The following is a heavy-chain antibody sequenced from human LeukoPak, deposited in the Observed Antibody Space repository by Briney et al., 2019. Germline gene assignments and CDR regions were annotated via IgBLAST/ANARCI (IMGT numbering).Heavy chain of an antibody. V-gene: IGHV3-21*01. Sequence: GGSLRLSCAASGFTFSSYNMNWVRQAPGKGLEWVSSISSYSTYTYYADSVEGRFTISRDNAKNSLYLQMNSLRPEDTAVYYCARGAQTTSYYDSSGNFDYWGQGTLVTVSS. CDR1: GFTFSSYN. CDR2: ISSYSTYT. J-gene: IGHJ4*02. D-gene: IGHD3-22*01. CDR3: ARGAQTTSYYDSSGNFDY.